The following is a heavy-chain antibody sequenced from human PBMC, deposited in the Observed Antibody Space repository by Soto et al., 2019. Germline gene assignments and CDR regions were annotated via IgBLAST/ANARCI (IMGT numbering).Heavy chain of an antibody. V-gene: IGHV3-23*01. CDR2: ISGSDGKT. CDR1: GFSFTSYA. J-gene: IGHJ4*02. Sequence: GGSLRLSCAASGFSFTSYALSWVRQAPGKGLEWVSTISGSDGKTYYADSVKGRFSISRDTSKTTLYLQMNSLRVEDTAVYYCARWSFLDYWDQGTRVTVSS. D-gene: IGHD1-26*01. CDR3: ARWSFLDY.